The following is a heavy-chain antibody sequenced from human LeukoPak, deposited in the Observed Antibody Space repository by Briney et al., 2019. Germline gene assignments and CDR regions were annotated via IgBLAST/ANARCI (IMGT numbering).Heavy chain of an antibody. V-gene: IGHV4-4*07. Sequence: SETLSLTCTVSGGSISSYYWSWIRQPAGKGLEWIGRIYTSGSTNYNPSLKSRVTMSVDTSKNQFSLKLSSVTAADTAVYYCARDGGQQLVFWFDPWGQGTLVTVSS. J-gene: IGHJ5*02. CDR1: GGSISSYY. CDR3: ARDGGQQLVFWFDP. D-gene: IGHD6-13*01. CDR2: IYTSGST.